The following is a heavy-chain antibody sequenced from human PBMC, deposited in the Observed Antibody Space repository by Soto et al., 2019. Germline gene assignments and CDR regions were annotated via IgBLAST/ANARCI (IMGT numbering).Heavy chain of an antibody. CDR1: GYTFTGYY. D-gene: IGHD2-2*03. J-gene: IGHJ4*02. Sequence: AASVKVSCKASGYTFTGYYMHWVRQAPGQGLEWMGWINPNSGGTNYAQKFQGWVTMTRDTSISTAYMELSRLRSDDTAVYYCARAGYCSSTSCYFWQQPDYFDYWGQGTLVTVSS. CDR2: INPNSGGT. CDR3: ARAGYCSSTSCYFWQQPDYFDY. V-gene: IGHV1-2*04.